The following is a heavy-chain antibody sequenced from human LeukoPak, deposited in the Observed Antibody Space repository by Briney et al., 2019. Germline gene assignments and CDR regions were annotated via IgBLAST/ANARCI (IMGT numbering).Heavy chain of an antibody. CDR2: ISYDGSNK. V-gene: IGHV3-30-3*01. CDR1: GFTFSSYA. D-gene: IGHD1-20*01. J-gene: IGHJ4*02. CDR3: AREGGGDSWNRHYFDY. Sequence: GGSLRLSCAASGFTFSSYAMHWVRQAPGKGLEWVAVISYDGSNKYYAASVKGRFTISRDNSKNTLYLQMNSLRAEDTAVYYCAREGGGDSWNRHYFDYWGQGTLVTVSS.